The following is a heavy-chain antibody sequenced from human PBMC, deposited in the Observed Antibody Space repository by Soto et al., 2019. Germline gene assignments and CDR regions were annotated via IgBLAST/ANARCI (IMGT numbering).Heavy chain of an antibody. J-gene: IGHJ6*02. CDR3: ARVAAHHYYYHGMDV. D-gene: IGHD6-19*01. CDR2: INIEGSLT. CDR1: GFSISTYW. Sequence: EVQLVESGGGLVQPGGSLRLSCAASGFSISTYWMHWVRQAPGKGLVWLSRINIEGSLTSYADSVKGRFTISRDNAQNTLYLQMNSLRADDTGVYYCARVAAHHYYYHGMDVWGQGTTVTVSS. V-gene: IGHV3-74*01.